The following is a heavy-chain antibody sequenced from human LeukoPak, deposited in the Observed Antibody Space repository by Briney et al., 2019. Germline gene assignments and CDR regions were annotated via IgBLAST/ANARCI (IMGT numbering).Heavy chain of an antibody. CDR1: GYTFTSYG. J-gene: IGHJ4*02. CDR3: ARGTGYSSGWQNFDY. Sequence: ASVKVSCKASGYTFTSYGINRVRQAPGQGLEWMGWISAYNGNTNYAQKLQGRVTMTTEKSTSTAYMELRSLRSDDTAVYYCARGTGYSSGWQNFDYWGQGTLVTVSS. V-gene: IGHV1-18*04. D-gene: IGHD6-19*01. CDR2: ISAYNGNT.